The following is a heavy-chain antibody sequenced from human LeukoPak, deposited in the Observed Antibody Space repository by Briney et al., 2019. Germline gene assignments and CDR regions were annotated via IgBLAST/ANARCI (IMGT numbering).Heavy chain of an antibody. CDR2: INPSGGST. CDR3: AREAPVTIFGVVIVPTVGYFDC. V-gene: IGHV1-46*01. J-gene: IGHJ4*02. D-gene: IGHD3-3*01. Sequence: ASVKVSCKASGYTFTSYYMHWVRQAPGQGLEWMGIINPSGGSTSYAQKFQGRVTMTRDMSTSTVYMELSSLRSEDTAVYYCAREAPVTIFGVVIVPTVGYFDCWGQGTLVTVSS. CDR1: GYTFTSYY.